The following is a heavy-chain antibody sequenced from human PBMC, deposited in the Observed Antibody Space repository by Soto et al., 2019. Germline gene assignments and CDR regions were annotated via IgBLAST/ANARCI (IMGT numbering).Heavy chain of an antibody. CDR2: IDGTVNTT. CDR1: GISFSTFA. D-gene: IGHD3-16*01. CDR3: VKAMIAFGGVLDAFDV. V-gene: IGHV3-23*05. Sequence: EVQLLESGGGLVQPGGSLRLSCAASGISFSTFAMSWVRQAPGKGLEWVSAIDGTVNTTHYEDSVKGRFTLSKDKAKNMLYLQMNSLRAEDTAVYYCVKAMIAFGGVLDAFDVWGQGTMVTVSP. J-gene: IGHJ3*01.